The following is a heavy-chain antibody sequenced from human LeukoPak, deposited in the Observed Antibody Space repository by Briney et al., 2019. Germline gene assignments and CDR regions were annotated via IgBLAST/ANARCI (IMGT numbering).Heavy chain of an antibody. J-gene: IGHJ6*02. Sequence: SVRVSCKASGGTLSTYSISWVRQAPGQGLEWMGGIIPIFNAINYAQRFQGRVTPTADESTNTAYMELSSLRSEDTAVYYCARGLSRWSTPTSSYYYRMDVWGQGTTVAVSS. CDR2: IIPIFNAI. D-gene: IGHD4-23*01. CDR3: ARGLSRWSTPTSSYYYRMDV. V-gene: IGHV1-69*01. CDR1: GGTLSTYS.